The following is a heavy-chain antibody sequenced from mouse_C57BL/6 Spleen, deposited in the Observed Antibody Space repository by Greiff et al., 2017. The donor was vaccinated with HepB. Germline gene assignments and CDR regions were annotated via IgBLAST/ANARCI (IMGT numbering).Heavy chain of an antibody. CDR1: GYTFTDYN. V-gene: IGHV1-18*01. D-gene: IGHD2-3*01. J-gene: IGHJ4*01. CDR2: INPNNGGT. CDR3: ARSGGWLLRYAMDY. Sequence: VQLKESGPELVKPGASVKIPCKASGYTFTDYNMDWVKQSHGKSLEWIGDINPNNGGTIYNQKFKGKATLTVDKSSSTAYMELRSLTSEDTAVYYCARSGGWLLRYAMDYWGQGTSVTVSS.